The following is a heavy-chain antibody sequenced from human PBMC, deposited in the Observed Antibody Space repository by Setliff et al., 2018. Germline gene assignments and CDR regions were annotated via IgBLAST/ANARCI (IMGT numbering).Heavy chain of an antibody. CDR2: INRNGGRI. V-gene: IGHV3-20*04. CDR1: GFTFDDYV. D-gene: IGHD2-21*01. J-gene: IGHJ4*02. CDR3: AKDRVNDGFWDFDS. Sequence: GGSLRLSCAASGFTFDDYVMSWVRQAPGKGLEWVSDINRNGGRIGYADPVKGRFTVSRDNSKNSCFLEMNNLRVEDTATYYCAKDRVNDGFWDFDSWGQGIVVTVSS.